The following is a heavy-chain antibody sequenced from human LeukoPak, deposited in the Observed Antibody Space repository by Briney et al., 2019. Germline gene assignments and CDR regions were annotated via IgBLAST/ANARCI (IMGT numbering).Heavy chain of an antibody. V-gene: IGHV1-18*01. CDR3: ARAYYDSSAFDY. J-gene: IGHJ4*02. CDR2: ISTYNGNT. Sequence: ASVKVSCKASGYTFINYGISWVRQAPGQGLEWMGWISTYNGNTNYAQKLQGRVTMTTDTSTSTAYMELRGLRSDDTAVYYCARAYYDSSAFDYWGQGTLVTASS. D-gene: IGHD3-22*01. CDR1: GYTFINYG.